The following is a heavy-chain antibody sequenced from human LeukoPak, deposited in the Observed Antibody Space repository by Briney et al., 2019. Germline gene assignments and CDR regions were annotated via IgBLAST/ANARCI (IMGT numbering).Heavy chain of an antibody. CDR2: ISAYNGNT. CDR1: GYTFTSYG. V-gene: IGHV1-18*01. CDR3: ARDGGYDLLYYYYYYMDV. J-gene: IGHJ6*03. D-gene: IGHD5-12*01. Sequence: ASAKVSCKASGYTFTSYGISWVRQAPGQGLEWMGWISAYNGNTNYAQKLQGRVTMTTDTSTSTVYMELRSLRSDDTAVYYCARDGGYDLLYYYYYYMDVWGKGTTVTVSS.